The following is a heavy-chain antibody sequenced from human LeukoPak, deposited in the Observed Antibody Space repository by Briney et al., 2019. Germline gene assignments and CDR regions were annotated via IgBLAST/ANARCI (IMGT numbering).Heavy chain of an antibody. J-gene: IGHJ2*01. Sequence: GRSLRLSRAASGFTFTSYAMSWVRHAPGKGLEWVSAISGSGGSTYYADSVKGRFTISRVNSKNTLYLQMNSLRAEDTAVYYCAKGQKKSYWYFDLWGRGTLVTVSS. CDR1: GFTFTSYA. CDR2: ISGSGGST. CDR3: AKGQKKSYWYFDL. V-gene: IGHV3-23*01.